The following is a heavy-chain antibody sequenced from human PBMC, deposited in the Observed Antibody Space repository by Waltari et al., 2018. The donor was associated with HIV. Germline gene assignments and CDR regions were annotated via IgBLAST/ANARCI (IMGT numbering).Heavy chain of an antibody. J-gene: IGHJ3*02. CDR1: GGPFRSYA. Sequence: QVQLVQSGSDVKKPGSSVKVSCKASGGPFRSYAVTWVRQAPGQGPEWMGDISPSYGKTNQAQSLQGRVTLTADQSTSTVYMELSSLRAEDTAMYYCARENSHDYGDYRSAFDIWGQGTMVTVSS. CDR2: ISPSYGKT. V-gene: IGHV1-69*12. CDR3: ARENSHDYGDYRSAFDI. D-gene: IGHD4-17*01.